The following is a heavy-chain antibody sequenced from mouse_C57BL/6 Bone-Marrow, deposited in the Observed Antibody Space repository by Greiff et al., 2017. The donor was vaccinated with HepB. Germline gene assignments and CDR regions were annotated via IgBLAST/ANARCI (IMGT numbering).Heavy chain of an antibody. Sequence: QVQLQQSGAELVMPGASVKLSCKASGYTFTSYWMHWVKQRPGQGLEWIGEIDPSDSYTNYNQKFKGKSTLTVDKSSSTAYMQLSSLTSEDSAVYYCARDLYSNYFDYWGQGTTLTVSS. V-gene: IGHV1-69*01. J-gene: IGHJ2*01. D-gene: IGHD2-5*01. CDR3: ARDLYSNYFDY. CDR1: GYTFTSYW. CDR2: IDPSDSYT.